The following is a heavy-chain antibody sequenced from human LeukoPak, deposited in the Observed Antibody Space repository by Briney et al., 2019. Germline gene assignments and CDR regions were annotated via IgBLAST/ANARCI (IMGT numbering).Heavy chain of an antibody. CDR3: AKEGWSGRHFDY. CDR1: GFTFISYS. Sequence: GGSLRLSCAASGFTFISYSMNWVRQAPGKGLEWVAVISYDGSNKYCADSVKGRFTISRDNSKNTLYLQMNSPRAEDTAVYYCAKEGWSGRHFDYWGQGTLVTVSS. CDR2: ISYDGSNK. J-gene: IGHJ4*02. D-gene: IGHD3-3*01. V-gene: IGHV3-30*18.